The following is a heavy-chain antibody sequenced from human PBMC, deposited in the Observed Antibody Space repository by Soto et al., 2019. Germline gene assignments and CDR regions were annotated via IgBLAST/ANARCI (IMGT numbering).Heavy chain of an antibody. CDR2: ISSTSTNI. V-gene: IGHV3-21*01. CDR1: VLPFSRYI. Sequence: PGGSMRLSSAASVLPFSRYIMHWVRQAPGQGLEWIATISSTSTNIYYADSVKGRITISRDNPKNSLYLQMDSLRREDTAVYYCARGIASSSLVTFDVWGQGTMVTVS. J-gene: IGHJ3*01. D-gene: IGHD2-21*01. CDR3: ARGIASSSLVTFDV.